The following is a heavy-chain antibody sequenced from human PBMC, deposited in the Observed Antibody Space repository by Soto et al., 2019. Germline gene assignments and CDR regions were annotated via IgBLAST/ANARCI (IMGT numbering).Heavy chain of an antibody. J-gene: IGHJ5*02. CDR2: ISSIGSTI. Sequence: GTLRLSCAASGFTFSDYYMSWIRQAPGKGLEWVSYISSIGSTIYYADSVKGRFTISRDNAKNSLYLQMNSLRAEDTAVYYCARDPEQVAWFDPWGQGTLVTVSS. CDR1: GFTFSDYY. V-gene: IGHV3-11*01. CDR3: ARDPEQVAWFDP.